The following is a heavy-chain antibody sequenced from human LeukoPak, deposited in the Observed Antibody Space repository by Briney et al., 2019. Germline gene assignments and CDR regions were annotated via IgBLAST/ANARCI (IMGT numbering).Heavy chain of an antibody. J-gene: IGHJ6*02. CDR2: INPSGGST. V-gene: IGHV1-46*01. D-gene: IGHD6-13*01. Sequence: ASVKVSCKASGYTFTSYYMHWVRQAPGQGLEWMGIINPSGGSTSYAQKFQGRVTMTRDTSTSTVYMELSSLRSEDTAVYYCARAIAAAGTYYYYGMDVWGHGTTVTVSS. CDR3: ARAIAAAGTYYYYGMDV. CDR1: GYTFTSYY.